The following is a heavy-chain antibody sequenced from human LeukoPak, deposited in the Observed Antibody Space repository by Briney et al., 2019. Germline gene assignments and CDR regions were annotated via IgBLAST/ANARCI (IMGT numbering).Heavy chain of an antibody. CDR3: ARGGRGNFDY. Sequence: ASVKVSCKASGYTFTTYHINWVRQAPGQGLEWMGRINAYNGSTNYEQKLQGRVIMTTDTSTSTVYMELRSLRSDDTAVYYCARGGRGNFDYWGQGTLVTVSS. J-gene: IGHJ4*02. CDR2: INAYNGST. V-gene: IGHV1-18*01. D-gene: IGHD3-10*01. CDR1: GYTFTTYH.